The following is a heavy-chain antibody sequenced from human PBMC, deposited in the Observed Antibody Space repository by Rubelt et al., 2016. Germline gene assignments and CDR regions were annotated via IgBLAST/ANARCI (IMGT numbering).Heavy chain of an antibody. D-gene: IGHD2-15*01. CDR3: ARDGVTYCSGGSCPNWFDP. Sequence: GLEWVSAISGSGGSTYYADSVKGRFTISRDNSKNTLYLQMNSLRAEDTAVYYCARDGVTYCSGGSCPNWFDPWGQGTLVTVSS. CDR2: ISGSGGST. J-gene: IGHJ5*02. V-gene: IGHV3-23*01.